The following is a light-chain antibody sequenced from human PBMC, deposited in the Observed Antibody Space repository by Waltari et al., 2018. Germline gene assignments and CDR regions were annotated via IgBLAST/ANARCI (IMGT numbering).Light chain of an antibody. CDR3: QQYNTYSIT. Sequence: DIQMTQSPSTLSASVGDRVTITCRASQSISSWLAWYKQKPGKAPKLLIYKASSLESGVQSRFSGSGSGTELTLTISSLQPDDFATYYCQQYNTYSITFGQGTRLEIK. J-gene: IGKJ5*01. V-gene: IGKV1-5*03. CDR1: QSISSW. CDR2: KAS.